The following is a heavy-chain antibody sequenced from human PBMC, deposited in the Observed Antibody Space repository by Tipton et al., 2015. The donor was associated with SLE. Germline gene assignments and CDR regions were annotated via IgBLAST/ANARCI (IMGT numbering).Heavy chain of an antibody. CDR2: INNDGSGT. Sequence: SLRLSCAASGFTLSRYWMHWVRQAPGKGLEWVSRINNDGSGTSYADSVKGRFTISRDNAKNTVSLQVHGLRAEDTAVYYCARESEWRGGPLDSWGQGILVTVSS. CDR3: ARESEWRGGPLDS. D-gene: IGHD3-3*01. J-gene: IGHJ5*01. V-gene: IGHV3-74*01. CDR1: GFTLSRYW.